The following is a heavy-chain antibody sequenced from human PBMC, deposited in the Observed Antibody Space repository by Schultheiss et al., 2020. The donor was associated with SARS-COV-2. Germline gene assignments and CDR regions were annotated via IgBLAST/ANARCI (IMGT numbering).Heavy chain of an antibody. CDR2: ISSSSSYI. J-gene: IGHJ4*02. CDR3: ARDQYYDFWTPGY. V-gene: IGHV3-21*01. CDR1: GFTFSSYG. Sequence: GGSLRLSCAASGFTFSSYGMHWVRQAPGKGLEWVSSISSSSSYIYYADSVKGRFTISRDNAKNSLYLQMNSLRAEDTAVYYCARDQYYDFWTPGYWGQGTLVTVSS. D-gene: IGHD3-3*01.